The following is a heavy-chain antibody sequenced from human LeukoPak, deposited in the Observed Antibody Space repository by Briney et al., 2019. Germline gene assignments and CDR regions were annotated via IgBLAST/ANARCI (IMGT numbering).Heavy chain of an antibody. CDR2: ISNSGSP. CDR1: SASFSSYY. J-gene: IGHJ4*02. Sequence: SETLSLTCTVSSASFSSYYWSWVRQPPGGGLEWIGYISNSGSPSYNPSFKSRVTFSADTSKNHLSLKLNSVTPADTAVYFCARGGAGPLRDWGQGTLVTVSS. D-gene: IGHD3-16*01. V-gene: IGHV4-59*13. CDR3: ARGGAGPLRD.